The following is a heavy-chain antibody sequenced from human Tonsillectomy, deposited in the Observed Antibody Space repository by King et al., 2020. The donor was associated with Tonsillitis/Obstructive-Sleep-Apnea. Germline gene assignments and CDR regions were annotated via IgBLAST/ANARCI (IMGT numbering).Heavy chain of an antibody. CDR2: INTNTGNP. CDR3: ARDSNGGYDGYDLDF. CDR1: GYTITDYA. Sequence: QLVQSGSELKKPGASVEVSCKASGYTITDYALNWVRQAPGQGLEWMGWINTNTGNPTYVQDFIGRFVFSWDTSVSTAYLQISSLEAEDTAVYYCARDSNGGYDGYDLDFWGQGTLVTVSS. V-gene: IGHV7-4-1*02. D-gene: IGHD5-12*01. J-gene: IGHJ4*02.